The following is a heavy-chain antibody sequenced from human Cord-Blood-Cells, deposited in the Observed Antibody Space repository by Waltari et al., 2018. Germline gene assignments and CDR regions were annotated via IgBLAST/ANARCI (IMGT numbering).Heavy chain of an antibody. V-gene: IGHV4-34*01. Sequence: QVQLQQWGAGLLKPSETLSLTCAVYGGSFSGYYWSWIRQPPGKGLEWIGEINHSGSTNYNPSLKSLVTISVDTSKNQFSLKLSSVTAADTAVYYCARIGVVVVAATNLNYYYYGMDVWGQGTTVTVSS. CDR1: GGSFSGYY. J-gene: IGHJ6*02. CDR2: INHSGST. CDR3: ARIGVVVVAATNLNYYYYGMDV. D-gene: IGHD2-15*01.